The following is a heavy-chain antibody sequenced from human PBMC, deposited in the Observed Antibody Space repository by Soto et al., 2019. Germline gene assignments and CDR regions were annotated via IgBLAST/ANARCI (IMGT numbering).Heavy chain of an antibody. D-gene: IGHD6-13*01. J-gene: IGHJ4*02. V-gene: IGHV1-18*01. Sequence: QVQLVQSGAEVKKTGASVEVSCKASGYTFISYGISWVRQAPGQGLEWRGWISPYNGRTNYAQTSRGRPTKHKRSSTSTAYMELRSLRSDDTAVYCCERAGFSTSWLGLLGTGAHGVEIAFWGQGTLVTVSS. CDR1: GYTFISYG. CDR3: ERAGFSTSWLGLLGTGAHGVEIAF. CDR2: ISPYNGRT.